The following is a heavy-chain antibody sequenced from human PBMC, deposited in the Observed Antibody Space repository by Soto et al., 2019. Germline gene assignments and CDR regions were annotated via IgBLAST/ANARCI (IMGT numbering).Heavy chain of an antibody. V-gene: IGHV1-46*03. CDR2: INPSGGST. J-gene: IGHJ4*02. CDR3: ARSVYYFDY. CDR1: GYTLTELS. Sequence: PSLKVSCKVSGYTLTELSMHWVRQAPGKGLEWMGIINPSGGSTSYAQKFQGRVTMTRDTSTSTVYMELSSLRSEDTAVYYCARSVYYFDYWGQGTLVTVSS.